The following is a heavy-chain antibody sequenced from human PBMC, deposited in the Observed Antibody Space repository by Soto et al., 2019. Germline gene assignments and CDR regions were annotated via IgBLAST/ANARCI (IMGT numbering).Heavy chain of an antibody. J-gene: IGHJ4*02. D-gene: IGHD7-27*01. V-gene: IGHV2-5*02. Sequence: QITLKESGPTLVKPTQTLTLTCTFSGFSLSTSGVGVGWIRQPPGKALEWLALIYWDDDKRYSPSLKSRLTITKDTSKNPVVLTMTNMDPVDTATYYCAHSLIPNWGSRGAFDSWGQGTLVTVSS. CDR3: AHSLIPNWGSRGAFDS. CDR2: IYWDDDK. CDR1: GFSLSTSGVG.